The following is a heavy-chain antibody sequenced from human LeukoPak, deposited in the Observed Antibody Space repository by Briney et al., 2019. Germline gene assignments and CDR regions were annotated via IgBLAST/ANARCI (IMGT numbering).Heavy chain of an antibody. CDR1: GFTFSSYA. Sequence: GGSLRLSCAASGFTFSSYAMSWVRQAPGKGLEWVSAISGSGGSTYYADSVKGRFTISRDNSKNTLYLQMNCLRAEDTAVYYCAKDKGAPAAAGRNFDYWGQGTLVTVSS. D-gene: IGHD6-13*01. CDR3: AKDKGAPAAAGRNFDY. CDR2: ISGSGGST. V-gene: IGHV3-23*01. J-gene: IGHJ4*02.